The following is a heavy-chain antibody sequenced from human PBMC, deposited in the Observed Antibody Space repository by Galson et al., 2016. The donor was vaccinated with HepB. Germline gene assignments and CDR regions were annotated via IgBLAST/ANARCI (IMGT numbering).Heavy chain of an antibody. D-gene: IGHD6-19*01. V-gene: IGHV4-59*01. Sequence: QVQLQESGPGLVKPSETLSLTCTVPGGSISSYYWNWIRQPPGKGLEWIGYIYYSGSTNYNPSLKSRVTISVDTSKNQFSLKLSSVTAADTAVYYCARARYSSGLYNWFDPWGQGTLVTVSS. CDR1: GGSISSYY. J-gene: IGHJ5*02. CDR3: ARARYSSGLYNWFDP. CDR2: IYYSGST.